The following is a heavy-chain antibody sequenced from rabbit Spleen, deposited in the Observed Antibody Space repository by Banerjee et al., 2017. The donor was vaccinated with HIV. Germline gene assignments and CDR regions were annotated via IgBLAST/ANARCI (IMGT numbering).Heavy chain of an antibody. D-gene: IGHD1-1*01. Sequence: EQLEESGGGLVKPEGSLTLTCKASGVSLNDKDVMCWVRQAPGKGLEWIACIYTDNSKTYYANWAKGRFTVSKTSSPSVTLQMTSLTVADTATYFCARDVGSGPYIDGYFTLWGPGTLVTVS. V-gene: IGHV1S45*01. CDR3: ARDVGSGPYIDGYFTL. CDR1: GVSLNDKDV. CDR2: IYTDNSKT. J-gene: IGHJ4*01.